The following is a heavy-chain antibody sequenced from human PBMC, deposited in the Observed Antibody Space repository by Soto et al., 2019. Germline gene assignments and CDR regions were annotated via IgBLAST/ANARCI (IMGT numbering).Heavy chain of an antibody. V-gene: IGHV3-23*01. CDR3: ARDRSYYASSGSYSPTY. J-gene: IGHJ4*01. Sequence: EVQLLESGGGLVQPGGPLRLSCAASGFTFSSYARNWVRQAPGKGLEWVSAISGSAGTTHFADSVKGRFTISRENSKNTLYLQMNSLRAQDTAVYYCARDRSYYASSGSYSPTYWGHGTLVTVSS. CDR1: GFTFSSYA. CDR2: ISGSAGTT. D-gene: IGHD3-22*01.